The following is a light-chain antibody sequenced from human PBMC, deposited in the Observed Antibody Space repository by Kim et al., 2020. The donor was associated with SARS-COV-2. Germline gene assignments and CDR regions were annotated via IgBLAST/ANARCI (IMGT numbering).Light chain of an antibody. J-gene: IGLJ2*01. V-gene: IGLV2-14*03. CDR1: SSDVDSYKY. CDR2: DVN. CDR3: SSYTSSGTVI. Sequence: QSALTQPASVSGSPGQSITISCTGSSSDVDSYKYVSWYQQHPGKAPKLMIYDVNNRPSGVSDRFSGSKSGNTASLTISGLQAEDEADYYCSSYTSSGTVIFGGGTQLTV.